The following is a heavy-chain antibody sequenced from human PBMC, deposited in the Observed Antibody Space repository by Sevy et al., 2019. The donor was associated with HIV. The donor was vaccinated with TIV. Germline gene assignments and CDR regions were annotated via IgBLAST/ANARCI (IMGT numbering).Heavy chain of an antibody. CDR2: ISSSSSTI. J-gene: IGHJ4*02. CDR1: GFTFSSYS. Sequence: GGSLRLSCAASGFTFSSYSMNWVRQAPGKGLEWVSYISSSSSTISYADSVKGRFTISRDNAKNSLYLQMNSLRDEDTAVYYCARDLGGSYHGGYYFDYWGQGTLVTVSS. V-gene: IGHV3-48*02. D-gene: IGHD1-26*01. CDR3: ARDLGGSYHGGYYFDY.